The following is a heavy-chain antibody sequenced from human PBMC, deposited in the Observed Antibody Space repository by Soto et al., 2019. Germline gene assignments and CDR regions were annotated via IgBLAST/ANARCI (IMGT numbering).Heavy chain of an antibody. CDR2: INHRGTA. J-gene: IGHJ4*02. CDR1: GGSFSSYY. CDR3: ARLRAVRYFDF. D-gene: IGHD3-10*01. V-gene: IGHV4-34*01. Sequence: QVQLHQWGAGLLKTSETLSLTCAVYGGSFSSYYWSWIRQPPGKGLEWIADINHRGTANYNPSLNSRVTTSLDASKNQVSLRLDSVTAADTAVYYCARLRAVRYFDFWGQGTQVIVSS.